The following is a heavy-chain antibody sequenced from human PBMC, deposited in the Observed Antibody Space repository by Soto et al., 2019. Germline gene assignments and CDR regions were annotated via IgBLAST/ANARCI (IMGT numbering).Heavy chain of an antibody. J-gene: IGHJ4*02. V-gene: IGHV1-2*04. Sequence: GXSVKVSCKASVYTFTCYYMHWVRQAPGQGLEWMGWINPNSGGTNYAQKFQGWVTMTRDTSISTAYMELSRLRSDDTAVYYCARDNGSGSSSTFEYWGQGTLVTVSS. D-gene: IGHD1-26*01. CDR3: ARDNGSGSSSTFEY. CDR1: VYTFTCYY. CDR2: INPNSGGT.